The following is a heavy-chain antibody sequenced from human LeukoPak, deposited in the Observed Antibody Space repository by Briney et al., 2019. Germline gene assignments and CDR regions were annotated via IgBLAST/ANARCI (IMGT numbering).Heavy chain of an antibody. CDR1: GGTFSSYA. CDR2: IIPIFGTA. V-gene: IGHV1-69*13. Sequence: GASVKVSCKASGGTFSSYAISWVRQAPGQGLEWMGGIIPIFGTANYAQKFQGRVTITADESTSTAYMELSSLRSEDTAVYYCARGPHYYDSSGYYERGYFDYWGQGTLVTVSS. CDR3: ARGPHYYDSSGYYERGYFDY. J-gene: IGHJ4*02. D-gene: IGHD3-22*01.